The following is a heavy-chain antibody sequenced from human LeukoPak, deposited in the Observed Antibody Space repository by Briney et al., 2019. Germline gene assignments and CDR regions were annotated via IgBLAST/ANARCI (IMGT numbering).Heavy chain of an antibody. D-gene: IGHD3-22*01. CDR3: ARDGALPYYYDSSGYYKRPFDY. CDR2: IIPIFGTA. CDR1: GGTFSSYA. V-gene: IGHV1-69*06. Sequence: RASVTVSCKASGGTFSSYAISWVRQAPGQGLEWMGGIIPIFGTANYAQKFQGRVTITADKSTSTAYMELSSLRSDDTAVYYCARDGALPYYYDSSGYYKRPFDYWGQGTLVTVSS. J-gene: IGHJ4*02.